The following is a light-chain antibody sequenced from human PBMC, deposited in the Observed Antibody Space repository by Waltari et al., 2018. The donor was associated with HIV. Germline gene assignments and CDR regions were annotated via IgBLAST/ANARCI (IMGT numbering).Light chain of an antibody. V-gene: IGLV1-47*01. CDR3: AAWDDSLSGRGV. J-gene: IGLJ2*01. Sequence: QSVLTQPPSASGTPGQRVTISCSGSSSNIGSKYVYWYQQLPGTATKRLIYRNYQRPSGVPDRFSGSKSGTSASLAISGLRSEDEADYYCAAWDDSLSGRGVFGGGTKLTVL. CDR2: RNY. CDR1: SSNIGSKY.